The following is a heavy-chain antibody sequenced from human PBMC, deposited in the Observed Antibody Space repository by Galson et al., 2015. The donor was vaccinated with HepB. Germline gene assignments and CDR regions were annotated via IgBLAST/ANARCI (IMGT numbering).Heavy chain of an antibody. V-gene: IGHV3-23*01. CDR3: AKDQRYYYDSSDSLWS. CDR2: ISASGGST. Sequence: SLRLSCAASGFTFSGYDMRWVRQAPGQGLEWVAGISASGGSTYYADSVKGRFTITRDNSKNTLYMQMNSLRAEDTAVYYCAKDQRYYYDSSDSLWSWGQGTLVTVSS. J-gene: IGHJ4*02. D-gene: IGHD3-22*01. CDR1: GFTFSGYD.